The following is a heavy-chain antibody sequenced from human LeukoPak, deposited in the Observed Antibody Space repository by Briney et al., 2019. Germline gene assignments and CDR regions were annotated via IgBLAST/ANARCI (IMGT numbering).Heavy chain of an antibody. CDR1: GFTFSSYS. D-gene: IGHD1-26*01. CDR3: ARVRSGSYSYYNYYYMDV. J-gene: IGHJ6*03. Sequence: PGGSLRLSCAASGFTFSSYSMNWVRQAPGKGLEWVSSINSSSSYIYYADPVKGRFTISRDNAKNSLYLQMNSLRAEDTAVYYCARVRSGSYSYYNYYYMDVWGKGTTVTVSS. CDR2: INSSSSYI. V-gene: IGHV3-21*01.